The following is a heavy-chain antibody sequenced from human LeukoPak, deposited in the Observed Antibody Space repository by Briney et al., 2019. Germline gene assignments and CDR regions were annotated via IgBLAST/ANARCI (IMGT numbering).Heavy chain of an antibody. CDR3: ASGGYSGYDGEWNY. J-gene: IGHJ4*02. CDR1: GYTFTSNY. D-gene: IGHD5-12*01. CDR2: ISPSGGST. Sequence: ASVKVSCKAFGYTFTSNYMHWVRQAPGQGPEWMGVISPSGGSTTYAQKFQGRVTMTRDMSTSTVYMELSSLRSEDTAVYYCASGGYSGYDGEWNYWGQGTLVTVSS. V-gene: IGHV1-46*01.